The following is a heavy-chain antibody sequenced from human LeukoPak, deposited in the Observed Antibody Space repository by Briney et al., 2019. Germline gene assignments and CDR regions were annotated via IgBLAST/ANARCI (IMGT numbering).Heavy chain of an antibody. CDR1: GYTFTGYY. J-gene: IGHJ4*02. V-gene: IGHV1-2*02. CDR2: INPNSGGK. Sequence: SVMVSCKASGYTFTGYYMHWVRQAPGQGLEWMGWINPNSGGKNYAQKFQGRVTMTRATSISTAYMELSRLRSDDTAVYYCARGTVSDYWGQGTLVTVSS. CDR3: ARGTVSDY.